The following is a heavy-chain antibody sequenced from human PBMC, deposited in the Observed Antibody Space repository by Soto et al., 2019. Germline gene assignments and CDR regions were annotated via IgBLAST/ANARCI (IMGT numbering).Heavy chain of an antibody. V-gene: IGHV3-30-3*01. CDR3: ARDGAGGGYSYGPGVY. D-gene: IGHD5-18*01. CDR2: ISYDGSNK. J-gene: IGHJ4*02. CDR1: GFTFSSYA. Sequence: QVQLVESGGGVVQPGRSLRLSCAASGFTFSSYAMHWVRQAPGKGLEWVAVISYDGSNKYYADSVKGRFTISRDNSKNTLYQQMNSLRAEDTAVYYCARDGAGGGYSYGPGVYWGQGTLVTVSS.